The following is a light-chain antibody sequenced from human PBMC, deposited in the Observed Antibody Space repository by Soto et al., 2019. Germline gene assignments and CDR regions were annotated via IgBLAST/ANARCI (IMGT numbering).Light chain of an antibody. Sequence: DIQMTQSPTSLSASIGDRVTITCRASQAISNYLAWYQQKPGQVPNLLIYAASTLHSGVPSRFNGSGSGTDFTLTIRSLQPEDVATYCCQKYNSAPFTFGPGTKVDFK. V-gene: IGKV1-27*01. CDR3: QKYNSAPFT. CDR2: AAS. CDR1: QAISNY. J-gene: IGKJ3*01.